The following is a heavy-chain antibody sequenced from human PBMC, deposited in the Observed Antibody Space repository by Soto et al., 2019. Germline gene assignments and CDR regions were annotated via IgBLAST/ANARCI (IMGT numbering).Heavy chain of an antibody. Sequence: PGGSLRLSCAASGFTFSDSYMSWIRQAPGKGLEWVSYISGSSSDTNYADSVKGRFTVSRDNAANSLYLQMNSLRGEDTAVYYCARGTRGQTSASASWGRGTLVTVSS. V-gene: IGHV3-11*06. CDR3: ARGTRGQTSASAS. D-gene: IGHD1-1*01. J-gene: IGHJ5*02. CDR2: ISGSSSDT. CDR1: GFTFSDSY.